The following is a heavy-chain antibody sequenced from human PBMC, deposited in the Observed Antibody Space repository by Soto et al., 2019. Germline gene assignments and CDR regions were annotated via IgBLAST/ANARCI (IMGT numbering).Heavy chain of an antibody. CDR1: GFTFSSYA. Sequence: SGGSLRLSCAASGFTFSSYAMSWVRQAPGKGLEWVSAISGSGGSTYYADSVKGRFTISRDNSKNTLYLQMNSLRAEDTAVYYCAKGTKYSSGWYPYYYYGMDVWGQGTTVTVSS. J-gene: IGHJ6*02. V-gene: IGHV3-23*01. D-gene: IGHD6-19*01. CDR2: ISGSGGST. CDR3: AKGTKYSSGWYPYYYYGMDV.